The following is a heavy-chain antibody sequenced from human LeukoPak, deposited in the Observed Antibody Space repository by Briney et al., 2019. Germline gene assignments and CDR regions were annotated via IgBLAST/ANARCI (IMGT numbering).Heavy chain of an antibody. J-gene: IGHJ4*02. V-gene: IGHV1-18*01. Sequence: GASVKVSCKASGYTFTSYGISWVRQAPGQGLEWMGWISAYNGNTNYAQKFQGRVTMTRNTSISTAYMELSSLRSEDTAVYYCARNIASQRRYYDILTGYKDLDYWGQGTLVTVSS. CDR3: ARNIASQRRYYDILTGYKDLDY. D-gene: IGHD3-9*01. CDR2: ISAYNGNT. CDR1: GYTFTSYG.